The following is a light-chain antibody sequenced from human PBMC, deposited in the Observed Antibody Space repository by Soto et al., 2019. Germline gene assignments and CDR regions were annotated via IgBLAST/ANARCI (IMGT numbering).Light chain of an antibody. CDR1: SSDVGGYNY. CDR3: SSCAGSSSYV. V-gene: IGLV2-8*01. J-gene: IGLJ1*01. CDR2: EVN. Sequence: QSAPTQPPSASGSPGQSVTIPCTGTSSDVGGYNYVSWYQQHPGKAPKLMIYEVNKRPSGVPDRFSGSKSGTTASLTVSGLQAEDEADYYCSSCAGSSSYVFGTGTKLTVL.